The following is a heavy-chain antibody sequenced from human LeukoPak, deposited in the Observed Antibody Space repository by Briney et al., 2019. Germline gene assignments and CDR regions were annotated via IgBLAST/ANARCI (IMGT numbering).Heavy chain of an antibody. CDR3: ARRTTVTEFDP. Sequence: PSETLSLTCTVSGGSISSYYWSWVRQPPGKGLEWIGYIQNSMSTNYNPSLKSRVTISVDMSKNQFSLQLSSVTAADTAVYYCARRTTVTEFDPWGQGTLVTVSS. CDR2: IQNSMST. D-gene: IGHD4-17*01. CDR1: GGSISSYY. J-gene: IGHJ5*02. V-gene: IGHV4-59*01.